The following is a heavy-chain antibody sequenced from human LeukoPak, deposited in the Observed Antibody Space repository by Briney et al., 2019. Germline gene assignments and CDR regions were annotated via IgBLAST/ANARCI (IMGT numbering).Heavy chain of an antibody. Sequence: SETLSLTCTVSGGSISSYYWSWIRQSPRKGLEWIGYIYYSGSTNYNPSLKGRVTISVDTSKNQFSLKLSSVTAADTAVYYCARELLGAPTPGAYWGQGTRVTVSS. V-gene: IGHV4-59*12. D-gene: IGHD1-26*01. CDR1: GGSISSYY. J-gene: IGHJ4*02. CDR2: IYYSGST. CDR3: ARELLGAPTPGAY.